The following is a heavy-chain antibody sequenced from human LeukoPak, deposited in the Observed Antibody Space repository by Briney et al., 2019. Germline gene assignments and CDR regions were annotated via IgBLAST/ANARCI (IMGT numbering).Heavy chain of an antibody. J-gene: IGHJ4*02. Sequence: GGSLRLSCAASGFTFSSYAMHWVRQAPGKGLEWVAVISYDGSNKYYADSVKGRFTISRDNSKNTLYLQMNSLRAEDTAVYYCAGDRGRGPVDYWGQGTLVTVSS. V-gene: IGHV3-30-3*01. CDR1: GFTFSSYA. D-gene: IGHD2-21*01. CDR3: AGDRGRGPVDY. CDR2: ISYDGSNK.